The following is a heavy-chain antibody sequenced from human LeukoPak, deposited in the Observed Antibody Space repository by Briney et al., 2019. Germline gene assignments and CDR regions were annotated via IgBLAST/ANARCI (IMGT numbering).Heavy chain of an antibody. Sequence: PGGSLRLSCAASGFTFGTYAMSWVRQAPGKGLEWVSGISGSGGGTYYADSVKGQFSISRDNAKNTLYLQMNSLRVEDTAVYYCAPRAETGDLNYWGQGTLVTVSS. CDR3: APRAETGDLNY. V-gene: IGHV3-23*01. J-gene: IGHJ4*02. D-gene: IGHD7-27*01. CDR2: ISGSGGGT. CDR1: GFTFGTYA.